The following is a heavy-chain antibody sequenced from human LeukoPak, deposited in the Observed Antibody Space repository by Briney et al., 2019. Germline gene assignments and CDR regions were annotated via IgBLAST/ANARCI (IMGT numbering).Heavy chain of an antibody. D-gene: IGHD3-22*01. CDR3: ARLIVVVTNDAFDI. CDR2: IYSGGST. CDR1: GVTVSSNY. V-gene: IGHV3-66*01. Sequence: GGSLRLSCGASGVTVSSNYMSWVRQAPGKGLEWVSVIYSGGSTYYADSVKGRFTISRDNSKNTLYLQMNSLRAEDTAVYYCARLIVVVTNDAFDIWGQGTMVTVSS. J-gene: IGHJ3*02.